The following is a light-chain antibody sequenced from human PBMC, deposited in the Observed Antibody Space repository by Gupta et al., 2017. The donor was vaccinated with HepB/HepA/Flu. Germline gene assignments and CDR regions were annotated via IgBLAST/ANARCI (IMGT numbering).Light chain of an antibody. V-gene: IGKV1-9*01. J-gene: IGKJ2*04. CDR3: QQLNSYPPCS. Sequence: DIQLTQSPSFLSASVGDRVTITCRASQGISSYLAWYQQKPGKAPKLLIYAASTLQSGVPSRFSGSGSGTEFTLTISSLQPEDFATYYCQQLNSYPPCSCGQETKLEIK. CDR2: AAS. CDR1: QGISSY.